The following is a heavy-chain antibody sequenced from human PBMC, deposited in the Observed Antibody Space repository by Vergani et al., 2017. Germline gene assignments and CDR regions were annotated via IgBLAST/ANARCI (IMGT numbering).Heavy chain of an antibody. CDR1: GFTFSSYA. CDR2: ISSNGGST. CDR3: ARSNITGYSSGWYYFDY. V-gene: IGHV3-64*07. J-gene: IGHJ4*02. Sequence: EVQLVESGGGLVQPGGSLRLSCAASGFTFSSYAMHWVRQAPGKGLEYVSAISSNGGSTYYADSVKGRFTISRDNSKNTLYLQMGSLRAEDMAVYYCARSNITGYSSGWYYFDYWGQGTLVTVSS. D-gene: IGHD6-19*01.